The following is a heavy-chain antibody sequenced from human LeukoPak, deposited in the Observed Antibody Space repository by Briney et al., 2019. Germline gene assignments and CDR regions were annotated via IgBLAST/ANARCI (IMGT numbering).Heavy chain of an antibody. CDR1: GFTFSSYE. V-gene: IGHV3-48*03. Sequence: GGSLRLSCAASGFTFSSYEMNWVRQAPGKGLEWVSYISSSGRTTYYADSVKGRFTISRDTSTNTVSLQMNSLTSEDTAVYHCAKSTSTTVAPRDSFDIWGQGTMVTVSS. CDR2: ISSSGRTT. D-gene: IGHD4-23*01. J-gene: IGHJ3*02. CDR3: AKSTSTTVAPRDSFDI.